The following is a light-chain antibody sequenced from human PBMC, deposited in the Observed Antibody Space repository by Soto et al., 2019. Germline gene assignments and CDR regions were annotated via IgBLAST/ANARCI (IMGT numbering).Light chain of an antibody. CDR1: SSDVGGYNY. J-gene: IGLJ2*01. CDR2: DVS. Sequence: QSALTQPASVSGSPGQPITISCTGTSSDVGGYNYVSWYQQHPGKAPKLIIYDVSNRPSGVSNRFSGSKSGNTASLTISGLQAEDEADYYCSSYTRSDTGVFGGGTKLTVL. V-gene: IGLV2-14*01. CDR3: SSYTRSDTGV.